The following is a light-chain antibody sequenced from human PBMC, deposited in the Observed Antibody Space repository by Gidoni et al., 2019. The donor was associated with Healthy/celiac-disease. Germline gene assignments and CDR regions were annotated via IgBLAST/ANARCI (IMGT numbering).Light chain of an antibody. J-gene: IGLJ3*02. Sequence: QSALTQPASVSGSPGQSITISCTGTSSDVGCYNLVSWYQQQPGKAPKLRIYEVSKRPSGVSNRFSGSKSGKTASLTISGLKAEDEADYYCCSYAGSSTFWVFGGGTKLTVL. CDR3: CSYAGSSTFWV. V-gene: IGLV2-23*02. CDR2: EVS. CDR1: SSDVGCYNL.